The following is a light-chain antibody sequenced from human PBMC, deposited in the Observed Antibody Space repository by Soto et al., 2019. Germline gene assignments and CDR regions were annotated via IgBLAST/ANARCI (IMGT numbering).Light chain of an antibody. CDR2: DVS. CDR3: SSFTNTYSYV. J-gene: IGLJ1*01. Sequence: QSVLTQPASVSGSPGQSITISCTGTSGDVGAYNYVSWYQQHPGKAPRLMIYDVSNRPSGASNRFSGSKSGNMASLTISGLQAEDEADYYCSSFTNTYSYVFGTGTKVTVL. V-gene: IGLV2-14*01. CDR1: SGDVGAYNY.